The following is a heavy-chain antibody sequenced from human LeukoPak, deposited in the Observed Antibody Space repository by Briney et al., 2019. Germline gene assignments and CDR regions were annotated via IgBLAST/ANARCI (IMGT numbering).Heavy chain of an antibody. CDR1: GYTFTGYY. CDR3: ARDGGYYDSSGSHSDAFDI. CDR2: INPNSGGT. J-gene: IGHJ3*02. D-gene: IGHD3-22*01. Sequence: ASVNVSCKASGYTFTGYYMHWVRQAPGQGLEWMGWINPNSGGTNYAQKFQGRVTMTRDTSISTAYMELSRLRSDDTAVYYCARDGGYYDSSGSHSDAFDIWGQGTMVTVSS. V-gene: IGHV1-2*02.